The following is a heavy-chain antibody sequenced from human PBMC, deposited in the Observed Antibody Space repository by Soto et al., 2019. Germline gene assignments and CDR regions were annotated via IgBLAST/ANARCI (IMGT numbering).Heavy chain of an antibody. V-gene: IGHV1-18*01. CDR3: ARVVQWLVTRAFDI. CDR2: ISAYNGNT. D-gene: IGHD6-19*01. J-gene: IGHJ3*02. Sequence: ASVKVSCKASGYTFTSYGISWVRQAPGQGLEWMGWISAYNGNTNYAQKLQGRVTMATDTSTSTAYMELRSLRSDDTAVYYCARVVQWLVTRAFDIWGQGTMVTVSS. CDR1: GYTFTSYG.